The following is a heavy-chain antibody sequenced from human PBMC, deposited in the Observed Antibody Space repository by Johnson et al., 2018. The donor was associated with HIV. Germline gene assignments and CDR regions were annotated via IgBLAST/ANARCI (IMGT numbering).Heavy chain of an antibody. CDR3: ASISVVAAQEADAFDI. Sequence: VKPGGSLRLPCEASGFTFSSYAMNWVRQAPGKGREWVSAISGSGGSTYYADSVKGRFTISRDNSKNTLYLQMNRLRAEDTAVDYCASISVVAAQEADAFDIWGQGTMVTVSS. CDR2: ISGSGGST. V-gene: IGHV3-23*01. D-gene: IGHD2-15*01. J-gene: IGHJ3*02. CDR1: GFTFSSYA.